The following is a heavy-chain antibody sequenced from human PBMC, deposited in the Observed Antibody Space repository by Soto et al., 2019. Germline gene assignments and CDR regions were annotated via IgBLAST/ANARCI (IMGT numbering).Heavy chain of an antibody. Sequence: EVQLLESGGGLVQPGGSLRLSCTTSRFSFNTYGMTWVRRAPGKGLEWVSTLSASGSGSYYAESVKGRFTVSRDNSKNTMYLQMNSLRDEDTADYYCAKNSYGDSWNFGMDVWGQGTTVTVS. CDR3: AKNSYGDSWNFGMDV. V-gene: IGHV3-23*01. CDR2: LSASGSGS. J-gene: IGHJ6*02. CDR1: RFSFNTYG. D-gene: IGHD4-17*01.